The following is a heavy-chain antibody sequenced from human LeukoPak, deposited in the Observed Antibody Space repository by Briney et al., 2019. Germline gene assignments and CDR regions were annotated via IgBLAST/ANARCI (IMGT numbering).Heavy chain of an antibody. V-gene: IGHV3-74*01. J-gene: IGHJ4*02. D-gene: IGHD3-10*01. CDR2: INSDGSST. CDR1: GFTFSNYW. CDR3: TRAFYGSGTYYNAAVCRH. Sequence: GGSLRLSCAASGFTFSNYWMHWVRPAPGKGLVWVARINSDGSSTLYEDSVRGRFTISRDNARNTLYLQMNSLRDEDTAVYYCTRAFYGSGTYYNAAVCRHWGQGTLVTVSS.